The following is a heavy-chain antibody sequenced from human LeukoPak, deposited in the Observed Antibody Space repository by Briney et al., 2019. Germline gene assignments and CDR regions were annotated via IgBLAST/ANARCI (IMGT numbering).Heavy chain of an antibody. D-gene: IGHD3-22*01. J-gene: IGHJ4*02. Sequence: GSLRLSCAASGFTFSSYGMHWARQAPGKGLEWVAFIRYDGSNKYYADSVKGRFTISRDNAKNSLYLQMNSLRAEDTAVYYCARKLNYYDSSGYYYYFDYWGQGTLVTVSS. CDR2: IRYDGSNK. V-gene: IGHV3-30*02. CDR3: ARKLNYYDSSGYYYYFDY. CDR1: GFTFSSYG.